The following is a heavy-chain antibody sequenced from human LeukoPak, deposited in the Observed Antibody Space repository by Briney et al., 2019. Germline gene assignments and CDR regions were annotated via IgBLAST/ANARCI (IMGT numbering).Heavy chain of an antibody. V-gene: IGHV3-30-3*01. CDR1: GFTFSSYA. CDR3: ARGDVGTTGYFDY. D-gene: IGHD1-1*01. CDR2: ISYDGSNK. Sequence: GGSLRLSCAASGFTFSSYAMSWVRQAPGKGLEWVAVISYDGSNKYYADSVKGRFTISRDNSKNTLYVQMNSLRAEDTAVYYCARGDVGTTGYFDYWGQGTLVTVSS. J-gene: IGHJ4*02.